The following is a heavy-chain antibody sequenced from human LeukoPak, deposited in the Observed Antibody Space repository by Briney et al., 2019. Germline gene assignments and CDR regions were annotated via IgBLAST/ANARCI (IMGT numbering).Heavy chain of an antibody. CDR2: INHSGST. D-gene: IGHD2-2*01. J-gene: IGHJ6*03. CDR3: ARVGIVVVPALINYYYYMDV. Sequence: SETLSLTCAVYGGSFSGYYWSWIRQPPGKGLEWIGEINHSGSTNYNPSLKSRVTISVDTSKNQFSLKLSSVTAADTAVYYCARVGIVVVPALINYYYYMDVWGKGTTVTVSS. CDR1: GGSFSGYY. V-gene: IGHV4-34*01.